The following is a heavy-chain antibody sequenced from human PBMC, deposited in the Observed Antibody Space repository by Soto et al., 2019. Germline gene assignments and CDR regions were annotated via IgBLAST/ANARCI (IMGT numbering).Heavy chain of an antibody. D-gene: IGHD5-12*01. CDR1: GFTFTNAW. J-gene: IGHJ3*02. Sequence: GGSLRLSCAASGFTFTNAWMSWVRQGPAKGLEWVGRIKSNTDGGTTDYTAPVKGRFTISRDDSKNTLYLQMNSLKTEDTAKYYCTTAPVIVATIRGAFDIWGQGTMVTVSS. CDR3: TTAPVIVATIRGAFDI. V-gene: IGHV3-15*01. CDR2: IKSNTDGGTT.